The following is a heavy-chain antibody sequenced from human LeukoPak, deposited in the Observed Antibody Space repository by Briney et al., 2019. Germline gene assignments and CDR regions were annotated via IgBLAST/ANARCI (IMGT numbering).Heavy chain of an antibody. J-gene: IGHJ4*02. D-gene: IGHD7-27*01. V-gene: IGHV3-7*01. CDR1: GFTFSSYW. Sequence: GGSLRLSCAASGFTFSSYWMSWVRQAPGQGLKWVANIKQDGSGKYYVDSVKGRFTISRDYAKNSLFLQMNSLRAEDTAVYYCARIGPGARLYYFDYWGQGTLVTVSS. CDR3: ARIGPGARLYYFDY. CDR2: IKQDGSGK.